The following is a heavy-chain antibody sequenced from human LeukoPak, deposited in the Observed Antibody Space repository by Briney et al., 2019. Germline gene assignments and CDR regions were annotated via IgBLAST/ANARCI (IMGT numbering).Heavy chain of an antibody. CDR1: GFTFSDYY. V-gene: IGHV3-23*01. CDR2: ISGSGGST. Sequence: GGSLRLSCAASGFTFSDYYMSWIRQAPGKGLEWVSAISGSGGSTYCADSVKGRFTISRDNSKNTLYLQMNSLKTEDTAVYYCTTVLRFLEWQLPGAFDYWGQGTLVTVSS. CDR3: TTVLRFLEWQLPGAFDY. J-gene: IGHJ4*02. D-gene: IGHD3-3*01.